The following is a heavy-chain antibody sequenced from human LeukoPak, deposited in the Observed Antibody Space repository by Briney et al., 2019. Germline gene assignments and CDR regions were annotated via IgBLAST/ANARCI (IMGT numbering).Heavy chain of an antibody. J-gene: IGHJ4*02. V-gene: IGHV3-53*01. CDR2: IYSNCNT. CDR1: GFTVSSNY. D-gene: IGHD4-23*01. CDR3: ARANEIYYGGNTYYFDF. Sequence: GGSLRLSCAASGFTVSSNYMSWVRQAPGKGLESVSVIYSNCNTYYADSVKGRFTISRDNSKNMLYLQMNSLRAEDTAVYYCARANEIYYGGNTYYFDFWGQGTLVTVSS.